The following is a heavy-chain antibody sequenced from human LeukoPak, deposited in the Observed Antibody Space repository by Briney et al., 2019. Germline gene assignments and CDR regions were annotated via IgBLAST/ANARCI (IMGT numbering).Heavy chain of an antibody. Sequence: GGSLRLSCAASGFTFDDYGMHWVRQAPGKGLEWVTLISYDGSTKYYSDSVKGRFTLSRDNSKNTLYLQMNSLRSEDTAIYYCAKQTLLVVTAPDGFDYWGQGNLVTVSS. D-gene: IGHD2-15*01. CDR1: GFTFDDYG. CDR3: AKQTLLVVTAPDGFDY. CDR2: ISYDGSTK. V-gene: IGHV3-30*18. J-gene: IGHJ4*02.